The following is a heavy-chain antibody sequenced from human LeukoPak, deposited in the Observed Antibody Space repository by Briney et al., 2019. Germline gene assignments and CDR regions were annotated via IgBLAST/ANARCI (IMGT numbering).Heavy chain of an antibody. CDR2: INHSGST. CDR3: ARSCRILDIVATIRARLGGNGFDI. J-gene: IGHJ3*02. D-gene: IGHD5-12*01. Sequence: SETLSLTCAVYGGSFSGYYWSWIRQPPGKGLEWIGEINHSGSTNYNPSLKSRVTISVDTSKNQFSLKLSSVTAADKAVYYCARSCRILDIVATIRARLGGNGFDIWGQGTMVTVPS. CDR1: GGSFSGYY. V-gene: IGHV4-34*01.